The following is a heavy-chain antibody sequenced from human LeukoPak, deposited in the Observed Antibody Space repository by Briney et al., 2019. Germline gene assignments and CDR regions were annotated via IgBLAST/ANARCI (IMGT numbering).Heavy chain of an antibody. CDR2: IYTSGST. J-gene: IGHJ6*03. CDR3: ARDLREGLLPPAYYYYYYMDV. V-gene: IGHV4-4*07. D-gene: IGHD2-15*01. Sequence: PSETLSLTCTVSGGSISSYYWSWIRQPAGKGLEWIGRIYTSGSTNYNPSLKSRVTMSVDTSKNQFSLKLSSVTAADTAVYYCARDLREGLLPPAYYYYYYMDVWGKGTTVTVSS. CDR1: GGSISSYY.